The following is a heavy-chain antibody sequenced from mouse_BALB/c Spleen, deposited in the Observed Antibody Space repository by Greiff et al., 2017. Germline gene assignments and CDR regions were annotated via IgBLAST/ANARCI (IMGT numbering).Heavy chain of an antibody. CDR2: IYPGNGDT. CDR1: GYTFTSYN. V-gene: IGHV1-12*01. J-gene: IGHJ2*01. D-gene: IGHD1-1*01. CDR3: ARSGFITTVVATNYFDY. Sequence: QVQLQQPGAELVKPGASVKMSCKASGYTFTSYNMHWVKQTPGQGLEWIGAIYPGNGDTSYNQKFKGKATLTADKSSSTAYMQLSSLTSEDSAVYYCARSGFITTVVATNYFDYWGQGTTLTVSS.